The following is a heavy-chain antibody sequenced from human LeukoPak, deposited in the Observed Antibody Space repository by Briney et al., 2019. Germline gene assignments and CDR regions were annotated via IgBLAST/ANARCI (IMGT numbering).Heavy chain of an antibody. CDR1: GFTFGSYA. D-gene: IGHD3-22*01. CDR3: AVMHRYYDGSGYWVQ. Sequence: GGSLRLSCAASGFTFGSYAMSWVRQAPGKGLEWVSGISTSGGTTSYAESVKGRFTVSRDNPRNALYMEMNSLRDEDTAVYYCAVMHRYYDGSGYWVQWGQGTLVTVSS. V-gene: IGHV3-23*01. J-gene: IGHJ4*02. CDR2: ISTSGGTT.